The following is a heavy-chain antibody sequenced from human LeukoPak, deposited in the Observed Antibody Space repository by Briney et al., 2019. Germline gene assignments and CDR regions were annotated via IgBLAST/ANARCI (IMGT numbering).Heavy chain of an antibody. CDR1: GFTFSSYE. CDR3: ARDNGYIYGNFDY. CDR2: ISSSGSTI. V-gene: IGHV3-48*03. Sequence: GGSLRLSCAASGFTFSSYEMNWVRQAPGKGLEWVSYISSSGSTIYYADSVKGRFTISRDNAKNSLYLQMNSLRAEDTAVYYCARDNGYIYGNFDYWGQGTLVTVSS. J-gene: IGHJ4*02. D-gene: IGHD5-18*01.